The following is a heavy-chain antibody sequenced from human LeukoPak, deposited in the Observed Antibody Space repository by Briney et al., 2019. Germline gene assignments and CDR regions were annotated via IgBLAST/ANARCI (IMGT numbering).Heavy chain of an antibody. Sequence: PSETLSLTCAVSGGSISSSSYYWGWIRQPPGEGLEWIGSMYHSGNTQYNPSPKSRVAISVDTSKNQFSLKLSSVTAEDTAVYYCARVTRYPAIAVAGFDPWGQGTLVTVSS. J-gene: IGHJ5*02. D-gene: IGHD6-13*01. CDR1: GGSISSSSYY. CDR3: ARVTRYPAIAVAGFDP. V-gene: IGHV4-39*01. CDR2: MYHSGNT.